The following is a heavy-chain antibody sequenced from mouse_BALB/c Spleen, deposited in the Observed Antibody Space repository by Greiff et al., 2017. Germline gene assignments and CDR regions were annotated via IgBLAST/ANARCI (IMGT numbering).Heavy chain of an antibody. CDR2: ISSGSSTI. D-gene: IGHD1-1*01. J-gene: IGHJ2*01. Sequence: EVKLVESGGGLVQPGGSRKLSCAASGFTFSSFGMHWVRQAPEKGLEWVAYISSGSSTIYYADTVKGRFTISRDNPKNTLFLQMTSLRSEDTAMYYCARSDYGSSYGYWGQGTTLTVSS. V-gene: IGHV5-17*02. CDR3: ARSDYGSSYGY. CDR1: GFTFSSFG.